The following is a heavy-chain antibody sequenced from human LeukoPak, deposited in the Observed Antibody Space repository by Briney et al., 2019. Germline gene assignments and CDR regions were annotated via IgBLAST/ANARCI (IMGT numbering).Heavy chain of an antibody. J-gene: IGHJ4*02. CDR3: ARETPGAGHFDY. CDR1: GGSMNNYY. V-gene: IGHV4-59*01. D-gene: IGHD7-27*01. CDR2: VYYSGST. Sequence: SETLSLTCSVSGGSMNNYYWSWIRQPPGKGLEWIGNVYYSGSTDSNPSLKSRVTMSVDTSKNQFSMKLSSVTAADTAVYYCARETPGAGHFDYWGQGSLVTVSS.